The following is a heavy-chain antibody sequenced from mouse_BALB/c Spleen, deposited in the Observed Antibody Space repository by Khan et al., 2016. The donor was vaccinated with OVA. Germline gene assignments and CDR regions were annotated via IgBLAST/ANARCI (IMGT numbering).Heavy chain of an antibody. V-gene: IGHV2-2*02. Sequence: QVQLKESGPGLVQPSQSLSITCTASGFSLTNYGVHWVRQSPGKGLEWLGLIWRGGSTAYNAAFFSKLSISNDNSKSQVFFKMNSLQANDTAIYYWARNYGYDEGLAYWGQGTLVTVSA. CDR3: ARNYGYDEGLAY. D-gene: IGHD2-2*01. J-gene: IGHJ3*01. CDR2: IWRGGST. CDR1: GFSLTNYG.